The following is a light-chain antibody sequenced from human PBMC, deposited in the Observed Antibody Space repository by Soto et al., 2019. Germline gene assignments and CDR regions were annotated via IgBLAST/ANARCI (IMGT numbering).Light chain of an antibody. V-gene: IGKV3-15*01. CDR1: QSVSSN. CDR2: GAS. CDR3: QQYNNWPPWT. Sequence: ERFMTQAAATLSVSPWERSALSCSSSQSVSSNLAWYQQKPGQAPRLLIYGASTRATGIPARFSGSGSGTEFTLTISSLQSEDFAVYYCQQYNNWPPWTFGQGTKVDIK. J-gene: IGKJ1*01.